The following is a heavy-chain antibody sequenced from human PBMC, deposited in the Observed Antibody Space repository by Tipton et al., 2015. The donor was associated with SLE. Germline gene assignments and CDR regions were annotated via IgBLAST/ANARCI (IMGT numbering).Heavy chain of an antibody. Sequence: TLSLTCSVSGGSITSYSYYWGWVRQPPGKGLEWIGNVYYYGETYSSSSLKSRVTISVDTAKNQFSLQLKSVTAADTAMYYCARDLRTSEEYSVHYYDAVDVWGQGTTVTVSS. CDR2: VYYYGET. V-gene: IGHV4-39*02. CDR3: ARDLRTSEEYSVHYYDAVDV. J-gene: IGHJ6*02. CDR1: GGSITSYSYY. D-gene: IGHD3-16*01.